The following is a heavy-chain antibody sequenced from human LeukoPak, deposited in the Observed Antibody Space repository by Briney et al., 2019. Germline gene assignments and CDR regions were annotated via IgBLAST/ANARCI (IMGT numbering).Heavy chain of an antibody. CDR1: GYTFTSYG. CDR3: AKDFYDFWSGYSFDS. CDR2: ISAYNGNT. V-gene: IGHV1-18*01. Sequence: ASVKVSCKASGYTFTSYGISWVRQAPGQGLEWMGWISAYNGNTNYAQKLQGRVTMTTDTSTSTAYMELRSLRSDDTAVYYCAKDFYDFWSGYSFDSWGQEPWSPSPQ. J-gene: IGHJ4*01. D-gene: IGHD3-3*01.